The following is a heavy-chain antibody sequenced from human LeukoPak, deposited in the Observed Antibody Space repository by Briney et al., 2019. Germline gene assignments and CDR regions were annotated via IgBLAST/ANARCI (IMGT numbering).Heavy chain of an antibody. J-gene: IGHJ4*02. V-gene: IGHV7-4-1*02. Sequence: ASVKVSCKASGYTFTNYAMNWVRQAPGQGLEWMGWINTNTGNPTYAQGFTGRFVFSLDTSVTTAYLQISSLKAEDTAVFYCAREEYYDSSAPTNFDYWGQGTLVTVSS. CDR3: AREEYYDSSAPTNFDY. CDR2: INTNTGNP. CDR1: GYTFTNYA. D-gene: IGHD3-22*01.